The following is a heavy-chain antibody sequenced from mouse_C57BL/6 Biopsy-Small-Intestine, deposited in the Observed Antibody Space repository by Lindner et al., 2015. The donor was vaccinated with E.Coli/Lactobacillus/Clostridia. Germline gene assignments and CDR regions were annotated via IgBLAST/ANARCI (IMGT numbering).Heavy chain of an antibody. CDR1: GFTFSDYG. V-gene: IGHV5-17*01. D-gene: IGHD2-3*01. J-gene: IGHJ3*01. CDR3: ARPGGYYVWFAY. Sequence: VQLQESGGGLVKPGGSLKLSCAASGFTFSDYGMHWVRQAPEKGLEWVAYISSGSNTIYYADTVKGRFTISRDNAKNTLFLQMPSLRSEDTAMYYCARPGGYYVWFAYWGQGTLVTVSA. CDR2: ISSGSNTI.